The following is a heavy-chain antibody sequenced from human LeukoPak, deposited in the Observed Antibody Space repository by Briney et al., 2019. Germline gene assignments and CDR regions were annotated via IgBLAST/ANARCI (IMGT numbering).Heavy chain of an antibody. CDR1: GYTFTSCY. CDR2: IHPSGGST. Sequence: GASVKVSCKASGYTFTSCYIHWVRQAPGQGLEWMGIIHPSGGSTSYAQKFQGRVTMTRDTSTSTVYMELSRLISDDTAVYYCARDYCSSSSCYLDYWGQGTLVTVSS. D-gene: IGHD2-2*01. V-gene: IGHV1-46*01. CDR3: ARDYCSSSSCYLDY. J-gene: IGHJ4*02.